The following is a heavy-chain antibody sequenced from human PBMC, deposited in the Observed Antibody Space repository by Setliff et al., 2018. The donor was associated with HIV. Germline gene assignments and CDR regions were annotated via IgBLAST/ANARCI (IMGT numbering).Heavy chain of an antibody. D-gene: IGHD3-9*01. CDR2: ISYDGSNK. CDR3: AREGRINDIFTGGYMDV. V-gene: IGHV3-30*04. Sequence: PGGSLRLSCAASGFTFSHYAMHWVRQAPGKGLEWVALISYDGSNKYYADSVKGRFTISRDNSKNTLYLQMNSLRAEDTAVYYCAREGRINDIFTGGYMDVWGKGTTVTVSS. J-gene: IGHJ6*03. CDR1: GFTFSHYA.